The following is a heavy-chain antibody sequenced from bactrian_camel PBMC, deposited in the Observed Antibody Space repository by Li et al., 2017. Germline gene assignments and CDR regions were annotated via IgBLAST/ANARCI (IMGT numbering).Heavy chain of an antibody. CDR1: EFTVSDYW. CDR3: AAALVPIPLSLRGLVARLY. CDR2: VDSAGTI. V-gene: IGHV3S26*01. J-gene: IGHJ4*01. D-gene: IGHD1*01. Sequence: HVQLVESGGALVQPGGSLRLSCAASEFTVSDYWITWVRQAPGKEREGVAAVDSAGTITYADSVKGRFTISRDIAKNTLYLKMNNMEPEDTAMYYCAAALVPIPLSLRGLVARLYWGQGTQVTVS.